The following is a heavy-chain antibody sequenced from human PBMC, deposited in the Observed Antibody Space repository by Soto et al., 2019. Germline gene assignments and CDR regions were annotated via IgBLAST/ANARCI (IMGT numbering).Heavy chain of an antibody. V-gene: IGHV3-74*01. J-gene: IGHJ6*03. D-gene: IGHD2-15*01. Sequence: GGSLRLSCAASGFTFSSYWMHWVRQAPGKGLVWVSRINSDGSSTSYADSVKGRFTISRDNAKNTRYLQMNSLRAEDTAVYYCARSLFYCSGGSCYRTGKDYYYYYMDVWGKGTTVTVSS. CDR3: ARSLFYCSGGSCYRTGKDYYYYYMDV. CDR1: GFTFSSYW. CDR2: INSDGSST.